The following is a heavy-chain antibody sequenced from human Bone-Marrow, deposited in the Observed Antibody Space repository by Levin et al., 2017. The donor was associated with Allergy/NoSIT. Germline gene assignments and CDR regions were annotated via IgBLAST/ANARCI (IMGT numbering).Heavy chain of an antibody. Sequence: GESLKISCAASGFTFSSYDMHWVRQATGKGLEWVSAIGTAGDTYYPGSVKGRFTISRENAKNSLYLQMNSLRAGDTAVYYCARGIAARYFDLWGRGTLVTVSS. D-gene: IGHD6-6*01. CDR3: ARGIAARYFDL. CDR1: GFTFSSYD. CDR2: IGTAGDT. V-gene: IGHV3-13*01. J-gene: IGHJ2*01.